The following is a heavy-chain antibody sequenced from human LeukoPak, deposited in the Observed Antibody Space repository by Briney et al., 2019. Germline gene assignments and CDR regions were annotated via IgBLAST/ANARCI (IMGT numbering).Heavy chain of an antibody. Sequence: SVKVSCTASGGTFSSFGVTWVRQAPGQGLEWMGKIIPTFGILNYAQKFQGRVTIVADKSTRSTYMELSRLTSDDTAVYYCARDEGYFGPWGQGTMVIVSS. CDR1: GGTFSSFG. CDR3: ARDEGYFGP. J-gene: IGHJ3*01. CDR2: IIPTFGIL. V-gene: IGHV1-69*04. D-gene: IGHD1-26*01.